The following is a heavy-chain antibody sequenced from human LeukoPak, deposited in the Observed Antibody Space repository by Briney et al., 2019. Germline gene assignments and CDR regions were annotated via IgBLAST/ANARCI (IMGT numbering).Heavy chain of an antibody. CDR2: INSDGSST. Sequence: GGSLRLSCAASGFTFSSYWMHWVRQAPGKGLVWVSRINSDGSSTSYADSVKGRFTISRDNAKNTLYLQMNSLRAEDTAEYYCASRRDGYNYRFDYWGQGTLVTVSS. J-gene: IGHJ4*02. V-gene: IGHV3-74*01. CDR3: ASRRDGYNYRFDY. D-gene: IGHD5-24*01. CDR1: GFTFSSYW.